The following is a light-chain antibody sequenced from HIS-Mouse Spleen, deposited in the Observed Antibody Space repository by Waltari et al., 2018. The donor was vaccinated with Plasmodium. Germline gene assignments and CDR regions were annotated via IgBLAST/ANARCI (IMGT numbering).Light chain of an antibody. CDR1: QSVSSY. J-gene: IGKJ4*01. CDR2: DAS. V-gene: IGKV3-11*01. CDR3: QQRSNWPRVLT. Sequence: EIVLTQSPATLSLSPGERATLSCRASQSVSSYLAWYQQKPGQAPRLLIYDASNRATGIPGRFRGSGSGTDFTLTISSLEPEDFAVYYCQQRSNWPRVLTFGGGTKVEIK.